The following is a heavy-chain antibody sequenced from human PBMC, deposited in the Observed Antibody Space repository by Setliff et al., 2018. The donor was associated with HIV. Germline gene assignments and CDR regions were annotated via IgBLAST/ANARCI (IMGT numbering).Heavy chain of an antibody. Sequence: SETLSLTCAVSGASFVGDNHWSWIRQTPERGLEWIAYFMYTDIHYVNYLNYRNPSLASRLSISVDKSKNQFSLTSSSVTAADTAVYYCARARSDWYNVRPYYFDLWGQETPVTVSS. CDR2: FMYTDIHYVNYLN. J-gene: IGHJ4*02. CDR1: GASFVGDNH. V-gene: IGHV4-30-4*01. D-gene: IGHD6-19*01. CDR3: ARARSDWYNVRPYYFDL.